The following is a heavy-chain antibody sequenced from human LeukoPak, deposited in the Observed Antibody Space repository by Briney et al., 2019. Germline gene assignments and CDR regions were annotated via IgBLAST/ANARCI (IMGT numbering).Heavy chain of an antibody. Sequence: KTGGSLRLSCAASGFTFSSYSMNWVRQAPGKGLEWVSSISSSSSYIYYADSVKGRFTISRDNAKDSLYLQMNSLRADDTAVYYCARGRMRYYFDFWGQGSLVTVSS. D-gene: IGHD2-8*01. CDR3: ARGRMRYYFDF. J-gene: IGHJ4*02. CDR2: ISSSSSYI. CDR1: GFTFSSYS. V-gene: IGHV3-21*01.